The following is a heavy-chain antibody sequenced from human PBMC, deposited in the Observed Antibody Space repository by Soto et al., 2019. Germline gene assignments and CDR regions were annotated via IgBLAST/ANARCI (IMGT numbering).Heavy chain of an antibody. J-gene: IGHJ5*02. CDR1: GDSVNSDFFY. D-gene: IGHD1-1*01. CDR3: ARVTLEGTTVYNWFDR. CDR2: IYRSGTT. V-gene: IGHV4-30-4*01. Sequence: QVQLQESGPRLVKPSQTLSLTCSVSGDSVNSDFFYWSWLRQPPGKGLDWIGYIYRSGTTDYNPYLSSRITISIDTSKNQFSLNLRSVTATDTAVYYCARVTLEGTTVYNWFDRCGQGTLVTVS.